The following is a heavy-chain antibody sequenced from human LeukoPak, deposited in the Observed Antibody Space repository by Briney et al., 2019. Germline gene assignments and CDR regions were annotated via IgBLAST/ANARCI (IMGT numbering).Heavy chain of an antibody. V-gene: IGHV3-48*01. CDR1: AFTFSSYS. CDR3: ARDKGSSWYYFDY. CDR2: ISTSSSTI. J-gene: IGHJ4*02. D-gene: IGHD6-13*01. Sequence: GGSLRLSCAASAFTFSSYSMNWVRQAPGKGLEWVSYISTSSSTIYYADSVKGRYTISRDNAKNSLYLQMNSLRAEDTAVYYCARDKGSSWYYFDYWGQGTLVTVSS.